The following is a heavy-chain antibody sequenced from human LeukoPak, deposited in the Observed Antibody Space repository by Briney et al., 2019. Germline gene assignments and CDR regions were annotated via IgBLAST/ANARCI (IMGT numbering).Heavy chain of an antibody. CDR1: GFTFSDYY. V-gene: IGHV3-11*01. Sequence: GGSLRLSCAASGFTFSDYYMSWIRQAPGKGLEWVSYISSSGYAIYYADSVKGRFTISRDNAKNSLYLQMNSLRAEDTAVYYCARDFLEYSSSHYFDYWGQGTLVTVSS. CDR2: ISSSGYAI. CDR3: ARDFLEYSSSHYFDY. J-gene: IGHJ4*02. D-gene: IGHD6-6*01.